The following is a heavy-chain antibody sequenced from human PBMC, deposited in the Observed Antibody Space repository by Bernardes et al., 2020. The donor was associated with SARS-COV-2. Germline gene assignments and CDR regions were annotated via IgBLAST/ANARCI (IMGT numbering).Heavy chain of an antibody. CDR2: IDPSDSDT. J-gene: IGHJ3*02. V-gene: IGHV5-10-1*01. Sequence: GESLNISCKGSGYTFSSYWISWVRQMPGTGLEWMGRIDPSDSDTDYSPSFQGHVTFSVDKSITTAYLQWSSLKASDTAMFYCARDNVREDAFDIWGQGTMVTVSS. CDR1: GYTFSSYW. D-gene: IGHD1-26*01. CDR3: ARDNVREDAFDI.